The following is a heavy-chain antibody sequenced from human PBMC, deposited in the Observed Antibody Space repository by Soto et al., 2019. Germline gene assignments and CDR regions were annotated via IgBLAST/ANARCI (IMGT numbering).Heavy chain of an antibody. J-gene: IGHJ6*02. D-gene: IGHD2-15*01. Sequence: EVQLVESGGGLVQPGGSLRLSCAASGFTFSSYDMHWVRQATGKGLEWVSAIGTAGDTYYPGSVKGRFTISRENAKNSLYRQMNSLRAGDTAVYYCARGGYCSGGSCSPEGYYYYGMDVWGQGTTVTVSS. CDR2: IGTAGDT. V-gene: IGHV3-13*04. CDR3: ARGGYCSGGSCSPEGYYYYGMDV. CDR1: GFTFSSYD.